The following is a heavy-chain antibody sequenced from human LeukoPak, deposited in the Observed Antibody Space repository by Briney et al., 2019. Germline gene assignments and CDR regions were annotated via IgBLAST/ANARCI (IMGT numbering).Heavy chain of an antibody. CDR1: GFTFSSYW. D-gene: IGHD2-2*01. CDR2: IKQDGSEK. Sequence: GGSLRLSCAASGFTFSSYWMSWVRQAPGKELEWVGNIKQDGSEKYYVDSVKGRFTISRDNAKNSLYLQMNSLRAEDTAVYYCARDWHCSSTSCYDGRFDYWGQGTLVTVSS. J-gene: IGHJ4*02. CDR3: ARDWHCSSTSCYDGRFDY. V-gene: IGHV3-7*01.